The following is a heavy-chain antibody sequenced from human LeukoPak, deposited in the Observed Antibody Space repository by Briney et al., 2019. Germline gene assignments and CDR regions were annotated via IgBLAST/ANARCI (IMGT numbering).Heavy chain of an antibody. CDR2: IKQDGSEK. CDR1: GFTVSSNY. V-gene: IGHV3-7*01. J-gene: IGHJ3*02. D-gene: IGHD4-23*01. Sequence: GGSLRLSCAASGFTVSSNYMSWVRQAPGKGLEWVANIKQDGSEKYYVASVKGRFTISRDNAKNSLYLQMNSLRAEDTAMYYCARAYYGGNSWDDAFDIWGQGTMVTVSS. CDR3: ARAYYGGNSWDDAFDI.